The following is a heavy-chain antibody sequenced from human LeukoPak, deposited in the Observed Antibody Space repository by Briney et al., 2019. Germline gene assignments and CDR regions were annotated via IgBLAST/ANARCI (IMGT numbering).Heavy chain of an antibody. D-gene: IGHD2-2*01. J-gene: IGHJ6*02. V-gene: IGHV3-30*18. CDR2: ISYDGSNK. CDR1: GFTFSSYG. Sequence: GRSLRLSCAASGFTFSSYGMHWVRQAPGKGLEWVAVISYDGSNKYYADSAKGRFTISRDNSKNTLYLQMNSLRAEDTAVYYCAKDSTVYCSSTSCYDGYGMDVWGQGTTVTVSS. CDR3: AKDSTVYCSSTSCYDGYGMDV.